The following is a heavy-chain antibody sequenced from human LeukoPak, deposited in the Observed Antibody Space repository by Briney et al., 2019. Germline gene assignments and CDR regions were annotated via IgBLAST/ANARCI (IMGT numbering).Heavy chain of an antibody. D-gene: IGHD3-22*01. V-gene: IGHV4-4*07. CDR3: VRYDSTGLDY. CDR1: GASITSYY. J-gene: IGHJ4*02. Sequence: SETLSLTCTVSGASITSYYWSWIRQPAGKGLEWIGRMYTSGTTDYNPSLKSRVTMSVDTSKNQFSLKLTSVTAADTAMYYCVRYDSTGLDYWGQGTLVTVSS. CDR2: MYTSGTT.